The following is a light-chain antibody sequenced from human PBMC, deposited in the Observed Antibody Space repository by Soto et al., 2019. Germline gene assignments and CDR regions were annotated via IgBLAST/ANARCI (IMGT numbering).Light chain of an antibody. Sequence: QSVLTKPTSVSGSTGHSIPISSTGTSSDVGSYNRVSWYQQPPGTAPKLMIYEVSNRPSGVPDRFSGSKSGNTASLTISGLQAEDEADYYCSSYTSTSTYAFGTGTKVTVL. V-gene: IGLV2-18*02. CDR3: SSYTSTSTYA. CDR2: EVS. CDR1: SSDVGSYNR. J-gene: IGLJ1*01.